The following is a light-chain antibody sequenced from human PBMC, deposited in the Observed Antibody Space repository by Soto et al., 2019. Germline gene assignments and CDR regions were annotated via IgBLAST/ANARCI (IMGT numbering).Light chain of an antibody. CDR1: SSDVGAYNY. V-gene: IGLV2-8*01. J-gene: IGLJ3*02. Sequence: HYALTQPPSASGSPGQSVTISCTGTSSDVGAYNYVSWYQQYPGKAPKLMIYEVSKRPSGVPDRFSGFKSGKTASLTVSGLQPEDEADYYCTSYAGSDIWVFGGGTKVTVL. CDR3: TSYAGSDIWV. CDR2: EVS.